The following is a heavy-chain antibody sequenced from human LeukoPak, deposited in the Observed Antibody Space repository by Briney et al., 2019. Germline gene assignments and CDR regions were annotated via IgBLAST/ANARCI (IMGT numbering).Heavy chain of an antibody. CDR1: GYTFTSYY. Sequence: ASVKVTCKASGYTFTSYYMHWVRQAPGQGLEWMGIINPSGGSTSYAQKFQGRVTMTRDTSTSTVYMELSSLRSEDTAMYYCARGVRYFDWLVVVEFAMDVWGKGTTVTVSS. V-gene: IGHV1-46*01. CDR3: ARGVRYFDWLVVVEFAMDV. J-gene: IGHJ6*04. D-gene: IGHD3-9*01. CDR2: INPSGGST.